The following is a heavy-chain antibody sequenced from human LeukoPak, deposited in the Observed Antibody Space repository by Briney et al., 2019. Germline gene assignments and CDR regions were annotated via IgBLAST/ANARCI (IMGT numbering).Heavy chain of an antibody. D-gene: IGHD1-1*01. CDR1: GYTFTSYY. CDR3: ARSERGDNSGFDY. V-gene: IGHV1-46*01. Sequence: ASVKVSCKASGYTFTSYYIHWVRQAPGQGLEWMGIINSIGGTTDYAQKFQGRVTMTRDTSTSTVYMELSSLRSEDTAVYYCARSERGDNSGFDYWGQGTLVTVSS. J-gene: IGHJ4*02. CDR2: INSIGGTT.